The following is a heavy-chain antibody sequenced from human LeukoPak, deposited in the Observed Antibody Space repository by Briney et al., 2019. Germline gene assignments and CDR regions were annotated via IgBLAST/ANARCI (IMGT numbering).Heavy chain of an antibody. V-gene: IGHV4-39*07. CDR2: IYYSGST. CDR1: GGSISSSSYY. D-gene: IGHD6-13*01. CDR3: ARGKAVYSSSWYYFDY. J-gene: IGHJ4*02. Sequence: SQTLSLTCTVSGGSISSSSYYWGWIRQPPGKGLEWIGSIYYSGSTYYNPSLKSRVTISVDTSKNQFSLKLSSVTAADTAVYYCARGKAVYSSSWYYFDYWGQGTLVTVSS.